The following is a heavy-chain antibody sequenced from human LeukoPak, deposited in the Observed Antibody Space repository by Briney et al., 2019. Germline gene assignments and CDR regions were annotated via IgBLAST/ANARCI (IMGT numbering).Heavy chain of an antibody. CDR3: GRLGYCTGSSCPTSYYNWFDP. CDR2: ISAYNGYT. D-gene: IGHD2-15*01. J-gene: IGHJ5*02. CDR1: GYTFTSYG. Sequence: ASVKVSCKASGYTFTSYGISWVRQAPGQALEWMGWISAYNGYTNYAQKFQGRVTMTTDTSTSTAYMELRSLRSDDTAVYYCGRLGYCTGSSCPTSYYNWFDPWGQGTLVTVSS. V-gene: IGHV1-18*01.